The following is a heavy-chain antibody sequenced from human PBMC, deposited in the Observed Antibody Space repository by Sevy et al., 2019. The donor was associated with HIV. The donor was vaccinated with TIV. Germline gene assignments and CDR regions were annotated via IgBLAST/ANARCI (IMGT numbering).Heavy chain of an antibody. Sequence: GGSLRLSCEASGFTLSSYTMNWVRQSPEKGLEWVATFDRTDITHYADSVKGRFIISRDTAKNSLFLQMNSLRDGDTAMYFCVRDERAIASHFDYWGRGTLVTVSS. CDR1: GFTLSSYT. CDR2: FDRTDIT. J-gene: IGHJ4*02. D-gene: IGHD2-21*01. CDR3: VRDERAIASHFDY. V-gene: IGHV3-48*02.